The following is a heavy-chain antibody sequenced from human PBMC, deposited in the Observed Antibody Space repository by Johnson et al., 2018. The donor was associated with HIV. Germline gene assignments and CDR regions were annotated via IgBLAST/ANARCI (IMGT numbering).Heavy chain of an antibody. Sequence: QVQLVESGGGVVRPGGSLRLSCAASGFTFSSYGMHWFRQAPGKGLEWVAFIRYDGSNKYYSDSVKGRFTISRDNSKNTLYLQMNSLRPEDTAVYYGAKDQLVGATYAAFDIWGQGTMVTVSS. CDR3: AKDQLVGATYAAFDI. J-gene: IGHJ3*02. D-gene: IGHD1-26*01. CDR1: GFTFSSYG. V-gene: IGHV3-30*02. CDR2: IRYDGSNK.